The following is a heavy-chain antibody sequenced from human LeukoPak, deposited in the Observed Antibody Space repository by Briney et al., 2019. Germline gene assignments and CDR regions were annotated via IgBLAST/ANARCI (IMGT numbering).Heavy chain of an antibody. D-gene: IGHD6-6*01. J-gene: IGHJ4*02. CDR1: GGSISSYY. CDR3: ARDAGTYSSSPYDY. CDR2: IYYSGST. V-gene: IGHV4-59*01. Sequence: PSETLSLTCTVSGGSISSYYWSSIRQPPGKGLEWIGYIYYSGSTNYNPSLKSRVTISVDTSKNQFSLKLSSVTAADTAVYYCARDAGTYSSSPYDYWGQGTLVTVSS.